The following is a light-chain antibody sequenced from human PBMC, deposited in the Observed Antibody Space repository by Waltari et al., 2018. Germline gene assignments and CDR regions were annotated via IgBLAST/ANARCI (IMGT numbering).Light chain of an antibody. Sequence: QSVLTQPPSASGTPGQRVTISCSGSSSNIGSDYVYWYQQLPGTAPKLLIYRDNPRPSGGPDRFSGSNSGTSAALAISGLRSEDEADYYCAAWDDSLSGWVFGGGTKLTVL. V-gene: IGLV1-47*01. CDR3: AAWDDSLSGWV. CDR1: SSNIGSDY. CDR2: RDN. J-gene: IGLJ3*02.